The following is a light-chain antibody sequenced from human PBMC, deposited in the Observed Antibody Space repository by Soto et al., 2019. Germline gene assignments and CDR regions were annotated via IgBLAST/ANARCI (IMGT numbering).Light chain of an antibody. Sequence: QSLLTQPPSVSGALGQRVTISCTGSSSNIGAGYDVHWYQQLPGTAPKLLVYGNTNRPSGVPDRFSGSKSGTSASLAITGLQAEDEADYYCQSYDSSLSAVVFGGGTKLTVL. CDR3: QSYDSSLSAVV. CDR1: SSNIGAGYD. J-gene: IGLJ2*01. CDR2: GNT. V-gene: IGLV1-40*01.